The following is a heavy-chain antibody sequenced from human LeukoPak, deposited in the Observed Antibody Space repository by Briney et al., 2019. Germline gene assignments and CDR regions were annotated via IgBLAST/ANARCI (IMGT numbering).Heavy chain of an antibody. CDR3: ARVLGYYDSSGYC. V-gene: IGHV3-21*01. CDR2: ISSSSSYI. CDR1: GFTFSSYS. J-gene: IGHJ4*02. D-gene: IGHD3-22*01. Sequence: PGGSLRLSCAASGFTFSSYSMNWVRQAPGKGLEWVSSISSSSSYIYYADSVKGRFTVSRDNAKNSLYLQMNSLRAEDTAVYYCARVLGYYDSSGYCWGQGTLVTVSS.